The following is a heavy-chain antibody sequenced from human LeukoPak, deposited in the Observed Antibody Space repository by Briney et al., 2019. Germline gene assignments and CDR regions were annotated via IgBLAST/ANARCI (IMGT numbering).Heavy chain of an antibody. Sequence: GGSLRLSCAASGFTFDDYGLSWVRQAPGKGLEWVSGINWNGGSTGYADSLKGRFTISRDNAKKSLYLQMNSLRVEDTAVYYCARSPITVRAPLDYWGQGTLVTVSS. CDR2: INWNGGST. J-gene: IGHJ4*02. V-gene: IGHV3-20*04. CDR1: GFTFDDYG. D-gene: IGHD1-14*01. CDR3: ARSPITVRAPLDY.